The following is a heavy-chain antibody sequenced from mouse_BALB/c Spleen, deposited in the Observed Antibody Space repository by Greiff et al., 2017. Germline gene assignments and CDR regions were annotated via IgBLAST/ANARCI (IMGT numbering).Heavy chain of an antibody. J-gene: IGHJ1*01. CDR1: GFTFTDYY. D-gene: IGHD1-1*01. Sequence: EVMLVESGGGLVQPGGSLRLSCATSGFTFTDYYMSWVRQPPGKALEWLGFIRNKANGYTTEYSASVKGRFTISRDNSQSILYLQMNTLRAEDSATYYCARDGYYGSSYVGYFDVWGAGTTVTVSS. V-gene: IGHV7-3*02. CDR2: IRNKANGYTT. CDR3: ARDGYYGSSYVGYFDV.